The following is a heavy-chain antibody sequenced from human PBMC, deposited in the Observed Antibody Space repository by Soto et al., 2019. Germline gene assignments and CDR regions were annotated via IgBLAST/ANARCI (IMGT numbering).Heavy chain of an antibody. J-gene: IGHJ4*02. CDR1: GSRFSNYV. D-gene: IGHD2-2*02. Sequence: SVKVSWKVSGSRFSNYVISWVRQAPGHGLEWLGRIIPIFNSTKYAQSFQGRVTITADKSTSTASLELSSLRSDDTAVYYCAREGRGKKAGYNGLVSLGYWGQGTLVTVSS. V-gene: IGHV1-69*06. CDR3: AREGRGKKAGYNGLVSLGY. CDR2: IIPIFNST.